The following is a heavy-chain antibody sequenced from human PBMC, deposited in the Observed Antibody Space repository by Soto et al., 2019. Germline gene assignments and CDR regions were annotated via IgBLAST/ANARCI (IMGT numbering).Heavy chain of an antibody. CDR1: GFTFNSRA. CDR3: AKDVWWSSV. J-gene: IGHJ4*02. D-gene: IGHD2-21*01. V-gene: IGHV3-23*01. Sequence: EERLLESGGGLVQPGGSLRLSCGASGFTFNSRAMNWVRQAPGKGLEWVSAISADGGSTWYADSVKGRFTISRDNSRNTLHLQMGSLRTEDTAIYYCAKDVWWSSVWGQGTLVTVSS. CDR2: ISADGGST.